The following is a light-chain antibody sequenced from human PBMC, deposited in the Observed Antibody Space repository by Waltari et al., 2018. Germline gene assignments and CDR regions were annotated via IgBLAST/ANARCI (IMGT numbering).Light chain of an antibody. CDR1: PSISPY. CDR2: ASS. Sequence: DIQMTQSPSSLSASVGDRVTITCRASPSISPYLHWYQQKPGKAPKLLVYASSNFQTGVSSRFSGSGSGTDFTLTISSLEPEDFATYYCQQTYGSPPTFGPGTKVDI. V-gene: IGKV1-39*01. CDR3: QQTYGSPPT. J-gene: IGKJ3*01.